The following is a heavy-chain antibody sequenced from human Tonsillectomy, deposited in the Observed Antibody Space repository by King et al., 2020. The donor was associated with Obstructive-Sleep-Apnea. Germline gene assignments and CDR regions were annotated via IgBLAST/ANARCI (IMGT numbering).Heavy chain of an antibody. CDR3: ARVGYGSSFGMDV. CDR2: ILYSGGT. V-gene: IGHV4-39*07. CDR1: GDSISSGFYS. D-gene: IGHD6-6*01. Sequence: QLQESGPGLVKPSETLSLTCTVSGDSISSGFYSWGWIRQPPGKGPEWIGTILYSGGTHYSPSLMSRVTMSVDRSKNLLSLSLTSGTAADTAVYFCARVGYGSSFGMDVWGQGTTVTVSS. J-gene: IGHJ6*02.